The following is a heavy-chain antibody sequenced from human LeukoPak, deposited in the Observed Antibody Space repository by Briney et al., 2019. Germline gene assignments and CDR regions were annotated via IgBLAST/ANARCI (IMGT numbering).Heavy chain of an antibody. D-gene: IGHD3-16*01. Sequence: GGSLRLSRAASGFNVSSNYMTWVRQAPGKGLEWVSVIYSGGTTYSTDSVKGRFTLSRDNSRNTVFLQMNSLRAEDTAMYYCARVVSGIYDYNWGQGTLVTVPS. V-gene: IGHV3-66*01. CDR2: IYSGGTT. CDR1: GFNVSSNY. J-gene: IGHJ4*02. CDR3: ARVVSGIYDYN.